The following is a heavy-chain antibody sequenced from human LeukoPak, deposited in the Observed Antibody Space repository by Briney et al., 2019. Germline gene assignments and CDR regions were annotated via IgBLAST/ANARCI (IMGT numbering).Heavy chain of an antibody. V-gene: IGHV3-15*07. J-gene: IGHJ4*02. CDR3: ITPLPYSAQ. Sequence: GGSLRLSCVASGFTFSYYSMNWVRQAPGKGLEWVGRIKPKTDGETTEYAAPVKDRFSISRDDSKSMMYLQMNSLKTEDTAVYYCITPLPYSAQGGQGTLVTVSS. CDR2: IKPKTDGETT. CDR1: GFTFSYYS. D-gene: IGHD2-21*01.